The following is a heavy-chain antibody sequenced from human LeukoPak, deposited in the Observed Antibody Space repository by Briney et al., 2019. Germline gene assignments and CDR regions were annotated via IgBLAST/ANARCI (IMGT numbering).Heavy chain of an antibody. V-gene: IGHV4-59*01. CDR2: IFYSGST. Sequence: PSETLSLTCTVSGASISGYYWSWIRQPPGKGLEWIGYIFYSGSTNYSPSLKSRVTISVDTSKKQFSLRLSSVTAADTAVYYCARDPGATTIPLRPYAMDVWGQGTTVTVSS. CDR3: ARDPGATTIPLRPYAMDV. CDR1: GASISGYY. J-gene: IGHJ6*02. D-gene: IGHD2-21*01.